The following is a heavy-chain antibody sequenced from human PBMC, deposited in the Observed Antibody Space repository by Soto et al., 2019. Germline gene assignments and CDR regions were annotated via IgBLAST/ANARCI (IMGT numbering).Heavy chain of an antibody. V-gene: IGHV4-4*02. J-gene: IGHJ4*02. CDR3: ASVYSSSWYYFDY. D-gene: IGHD6-13*01. CDR2: IYHSGST. CDR1: GGSISSSNW. Sequence: SETLSLTCAVSGGSISSSNWWSWVRQPPGKGLEWIGEIYHSGSTNYNPSLKSRVTISVDKSKNQFSLKLSSVTTADTAVYYCASVYSSSWYYFDYWGQGTLVTVS.